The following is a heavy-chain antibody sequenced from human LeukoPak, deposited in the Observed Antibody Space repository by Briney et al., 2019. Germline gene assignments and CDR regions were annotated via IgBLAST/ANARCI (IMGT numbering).Heavy chain of an antibody. V-gene: IGHV4-59*12. CDR3: AREGYFDLYNWFDP. CDR1: GYDSISTYY. CDR2: IFYKGNT. J-gene: IGHJ5*02. D-gene: IGHD3-9*01. Sequence: SETLSLTCSVSGYDSISTYYWNWIRQPPGKGLEWIGQIFYKGNTNYNPSLESRVTMSVDTSKNQFSLKLSSVAAADTAVYYCAREGYFDLYNWFDPWGQGTLVTVSS.